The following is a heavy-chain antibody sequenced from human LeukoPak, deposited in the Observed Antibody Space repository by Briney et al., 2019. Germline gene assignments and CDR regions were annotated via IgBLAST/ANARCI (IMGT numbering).Heavy chain of an antibody. J-gene: IGHJ4*02. CDR1: GGSISSYY. D-gene: IGHD6-19*01. Sequence: PSETLSLTCTASGGSISSYYWSWIRQPPGRGLEWIGYIYYSGSTNYNPSLKSRVTISVDTSKNQFSLKLSSVTAADTAVYYCAGGEWLVLRDLYYFDYWGQGTLVTVSS. CDR3: AGGEWLVLRDLYYFDY. V-gene: IGHV4-59*01. CDR2: IYYSGST.